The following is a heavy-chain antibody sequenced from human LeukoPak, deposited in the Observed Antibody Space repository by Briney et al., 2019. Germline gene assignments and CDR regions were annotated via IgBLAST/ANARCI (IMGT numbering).Heavy chain of an antibody. Sequence: PSETLSLTCTVSGGSFSSSNYFWVWIRQPPGKGLEWIGSIYYSGNSYYNPSLKSRVTISVDTSKNHFSLKLRSVMAANTAVYYCTRHGNVVVVPAAKGFDYWRQGTQVTVSS. CDR3: TRHGNVVVVPAAKGFDY. CDR1: GGSFSSSNYF. J-gene: IGHJ4*02. V-gene: IGHV4-39*01. CDR2: IYYSGNS. D-gene: IGHD2-2*01.